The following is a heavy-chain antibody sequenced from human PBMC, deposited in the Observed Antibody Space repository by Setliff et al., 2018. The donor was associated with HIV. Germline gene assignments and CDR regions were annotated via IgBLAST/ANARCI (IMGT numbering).Heavy chain of an antibody. Sequence: ETLSLTCSVSGVSMTNNYWTWSRQPPRKGLEWIGYVHYSGNTRYNPSLKSRVTISVDTSKNKFSLNLRSVTAADTAVYYCASEKVAWTVSDSFFEFWGQGVPVTVSS. J-gene: IGHJ4*02. V-gene: IGHV4-59*01. CDR1: GVSMTNNY. CDR3: ASEKVAWTVSDSFFEF. CDR2: VHYSGNT. D-gene: IGHD2-15*01.